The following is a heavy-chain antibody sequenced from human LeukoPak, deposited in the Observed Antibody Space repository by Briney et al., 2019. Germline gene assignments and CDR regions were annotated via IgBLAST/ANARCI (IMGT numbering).Heavy chain of an antibody. V-gene: IGHV4-4*07. CDR3: ARDLAAAGHYYYYMDV. J-gene: IGHJ6*03. CDR1: GGSISSYY. D-gene: IGHD6-13*01. CDR2: IYTSGST. Sequence: SETLSLTCTVSGGSISSYYWSWIRQPAGKGLEWIGRIYTSGSTNYNPSLKSRVTMSVDTSKNQFSLKLGSVTAADTAVYYCARDLAAAGHYYYYMDVWGKGTTVTVSS.